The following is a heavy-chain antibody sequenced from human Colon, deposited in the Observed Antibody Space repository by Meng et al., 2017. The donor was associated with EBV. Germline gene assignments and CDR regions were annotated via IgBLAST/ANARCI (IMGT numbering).Heavy chain of an antibody. CDR3: ARGPSRWLQFSFDY. Sequence: QVQPRESGPGLVKPLQTLSLTCTVSGGSISSGGYYWSWIRQHPGKGLEWIGYIYYSGSTYYNPSLKSRVTISIDTSKNQFSLKLSPVTAADTAVYYCARGPSRWLQFSFDYWGQGTLVTVSS. CDR2: IYYSGST. J-gene: IGHJ4*02. CDR1: GGSISSGGYY. V-gene: IGHV4-31*03. D-gene: IGHD5-24*01.